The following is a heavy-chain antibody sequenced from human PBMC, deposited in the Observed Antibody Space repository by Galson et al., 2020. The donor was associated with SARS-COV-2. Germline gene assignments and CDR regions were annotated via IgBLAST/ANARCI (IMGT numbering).Heavy chain of an antibody. CDR1: GYSFTGYY. CDR2: TNPSTGSS. D-gene: IGHD2-21*02. CDR3: ARGLSGDWPYYHFYGMDV. V-gene: IGHV1-2*02. Sequence: ASVQVSCKASGYSFTGYYIYWVRQAPGQGLAYMGWTNPSTGSSGSGQKFQDRVTLTSDMSIRTAFMGLRRLTIDDTAVYYCARGLSGDWPYYHFYGMDVWGKGTTVTVSS. J-gene: IGHJ6*04.